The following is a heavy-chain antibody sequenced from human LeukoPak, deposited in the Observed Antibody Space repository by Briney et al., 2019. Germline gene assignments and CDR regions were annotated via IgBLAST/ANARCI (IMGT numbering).Heavy chain of an antibody. CDR2: INSDGSST. CDR1: GFTFSSYA. D-gene: IGHD6-19*01. Sequence: GGSLRLSCAASGFTFSSYAMSWVRQAPGKGLVWVSRINSDGSSTSYAASVKGRFTISRDNAKNTLYLQMHSLRAEDTAVYYCARAWGSGWWYYYYYGMDVWGQGTTVTVSS. V-gene: IGHV3-74*01. J-gene: IGHJ6*02. CDR3: ARAWGSGWWYYYYYGMDV.